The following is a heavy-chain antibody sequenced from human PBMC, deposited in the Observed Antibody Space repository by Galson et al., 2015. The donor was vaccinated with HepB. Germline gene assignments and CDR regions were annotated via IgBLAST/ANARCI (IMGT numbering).Heavy chain of an antibody. CDR1: GFTFSSYA. CDR3: AREPAAMLYYYYGMDV. J-gene: IGHJ6*02. V-gene: IGHV3-30*04. CDR2: ISYDGSNK. D-gene: IGHD2-2*01. Sequence: SLRLSCAASGFTFSSYAMHWVRQAPGKGLEWVAVISYDGSNKYYADSVKGRFTISRDNSKNTLYLQMNSLRAEDTAVYYCAREPAAMLYYYYGMDVWGQGTTVTVSS.